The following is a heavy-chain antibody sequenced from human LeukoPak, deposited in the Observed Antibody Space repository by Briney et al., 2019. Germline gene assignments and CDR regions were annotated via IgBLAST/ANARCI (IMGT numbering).Heavy chain of an antibody. Sequence: SETLSLTCTVSGYSISSGYYWGWIRQPPGKGLEWIGSIYHSGSTYYNPSLKSRVTISVDTSKNQFSLKLSSVTAADTAVYYCARRGMVRGTDWFDPWGQGTLVTVSS. V-gene: IGHV4-38-2*02. CDR3: ARRGMVRGTDWFDP. D-gene: IGHD3-10*01. CDR2: IYHSGST. J-gene: IGHJ5*02. CDR1: GYSISSGYY.